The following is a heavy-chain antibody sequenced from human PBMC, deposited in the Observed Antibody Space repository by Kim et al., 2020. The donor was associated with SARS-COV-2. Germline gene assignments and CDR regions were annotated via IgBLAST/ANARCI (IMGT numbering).Heavy chain of an antibody. CDR2: ISGGST. J-gene: IGHJ4*02. CDR1: GFTVSSNE. D-gene: IGHD3-22*01. Sequence: GGSLRLSCAASGFTVSSNEMSWVRQAPGKGLEWVSSISGGSTYYADSRKGRFTISRDNSKNTLHLQMNSLRAEDTAVYYCKKGTSITMIVVVITTGFDYWGQGTLVTVSS. CDR3: KKGTSITMIVVVITTGFDY. V-gene: IGHV3-66*01.